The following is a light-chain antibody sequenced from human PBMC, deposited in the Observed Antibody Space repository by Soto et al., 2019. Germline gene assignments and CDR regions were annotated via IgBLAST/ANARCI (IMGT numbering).Light chain of an antibody. Sequence: DIFMTHSGVTLAVSAGELVAFSCMDSQGVSRTLAWYQHKPCQAPRLLISGASTGATGIPARFSGSGSGTEFTLTISSLQSQDCAIYYCQQYYTWPITFGRGTKVDI. CDR2: GAS. CDR1: QGVSRT. J-gene: IGKJ4*01. V-gene: IGKV3-15*01. CDR3: QQYYTWPIT.